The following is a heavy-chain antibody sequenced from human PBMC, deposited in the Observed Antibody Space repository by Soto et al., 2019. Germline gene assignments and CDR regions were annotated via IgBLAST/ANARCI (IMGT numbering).Heavy chain of an antibody. CDR3: ATGLYFGGDCLYWYFDL. CDR1: GYTFTSYA. CDR2: INAGNGNT. D-gene: IGHD2-21*02. V-gene: IGHV1-3*01. Sequence: QVQLVQSGAEVKKPGASVKVSCKASGYTFTSYAMHWVRQAPGQRLEWMGWINAGNGNTKYSQKFQGRVTITRDTPASTAYMELSSLRSEDTAVYYCATGLYFGGDCLYWYFDLWGRGSLVTVSS. J-gene: IGHJ2*01.